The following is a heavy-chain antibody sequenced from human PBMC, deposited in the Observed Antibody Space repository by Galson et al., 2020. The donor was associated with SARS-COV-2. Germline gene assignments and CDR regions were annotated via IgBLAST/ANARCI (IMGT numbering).Heavy chain of an antibody. CDR2: IYQLENFETST. CDR1: GGSFSRHGYS. Sequence: SETLSLTCTLSGGSFSRHGYSWTWIRQTPGKGLEWIGYIYQLENFETSTFYDASLRSRVTISLNRAANQFSLRLTSMSAADTAVYFCARGTIFGVRREENWFDLWGQGILVTVSS. J-gene: IGHJ5*02. CDR3: ARGTIFGVRREENWFDL. V-gene: IGHV4-30-2*01. D-gene: IGHD3-3*01.